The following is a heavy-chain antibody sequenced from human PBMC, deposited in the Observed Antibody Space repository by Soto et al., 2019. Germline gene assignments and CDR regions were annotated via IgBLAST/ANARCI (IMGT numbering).Heavy chain of an antibody. Sequence: HVQLMQSGPEVKKPGASVRVSCKTSGYSFTDFGISWVRQAPGQGLEWMGWITTFNGNTNYAQRFQGRMTVTSETSTTTVYMDLTSLTSDDTAVYYCVRDRYPYFDPPASDYWGQGTLVTVSS. CDR2: ITTFNGNT. J-gene: IGHJ4*02. CDR3: VRDRYPYFDPPASDY. V-gene: IGHV1-18*01. CDR1: GYSFTDFG. D-gene: IGHD3-9*01.